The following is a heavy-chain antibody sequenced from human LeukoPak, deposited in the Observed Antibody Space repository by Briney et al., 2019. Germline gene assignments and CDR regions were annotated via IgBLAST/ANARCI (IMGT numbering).Heavy chain of an antibody. J-gene: IGHJ4*02. CDR1: GPSITTYM. D-gene: IGHD3-22*01. CDR3: ARDYYYSVDY. Sequence: PGGSLRLSCAASGPSITTYMMNWVRQAPGKGLVWVSIIKSDGSTIYADSVKGRFTISRDSAKSTVYLQMNSLRAEDTAVYYCARDYYYSVDYWGQGTLVTVSS. V-gene: IGHV3-74*01. CDR2: IKSDGST.